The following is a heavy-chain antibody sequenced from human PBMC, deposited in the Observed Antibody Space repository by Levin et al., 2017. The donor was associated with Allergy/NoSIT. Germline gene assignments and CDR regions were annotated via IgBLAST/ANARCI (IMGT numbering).Heavy chain of an antibody. CDR2: IYYSGST. J-gene: IGHJ3*02. V-gene: IGHV4-59*01. CDR3: ARVSTSWTMKNAFDI. CDR1: GGSISSYY. D-gene: IGHD2-2*01. Sequence: GSLRLSCTVSGGSISSYYWSWIRQPPGKGLEWIGYIYYSGSTNYNPSLKSRVTISVDTSKNQFSLKLSSVTAADTAVYYCARVSTSWTMKNAFDIWGQGTMVTVSS.